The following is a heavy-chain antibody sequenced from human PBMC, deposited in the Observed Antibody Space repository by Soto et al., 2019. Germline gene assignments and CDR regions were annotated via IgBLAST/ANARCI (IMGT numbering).Heavy chain of an antibody. J-gene: IGHJ6*02. V-gene: IGHV6-1*01. D-gene: IGHD6-13*01. CDR3: ARVAAAGKYYYYYYGMDV. Sequence: SQTLSLTCAISGDSVSSNSAAWNWIRQSPSRGLEWLGRTYYRSKWYNDYAVSVKSRITINPDTSKNQFSLQLNSVTPEDTAVYHCARVAAAGKYYYYYYGMDVWGQGTTVTVSS. CDR1: GDSVSSNSAA. CDR2: TYYRSKWYN.